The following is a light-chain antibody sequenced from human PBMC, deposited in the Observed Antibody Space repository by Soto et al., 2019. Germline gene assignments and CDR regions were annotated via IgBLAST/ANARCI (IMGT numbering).Light chain of an antibody. CDR2: DTS. Sequence: EIALTQSPATLSLSPGGRATLSCRASQSVGSTLAWYQQLPGQAPRLLIYDTSNRATGIPARFSGSGSGTDFTLTISSLEPEDFAVYYCQQSSDWPLTFGGGTKVEIK. CDR1: QSVGST. V-gene: IGKV3-11*01. J-gene: IGKJ4*01. CDR3: QQSSDWPLT.